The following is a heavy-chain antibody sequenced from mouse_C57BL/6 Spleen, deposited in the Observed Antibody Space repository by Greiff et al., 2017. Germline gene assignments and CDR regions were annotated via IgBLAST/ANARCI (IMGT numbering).Heavy chain of an antibody. Sequence: DVKLQESGPGLVKPSQSLSLTCSVTGYSITSCYYWNWIRQFPGNKLEWVGYISYDGSNNYNPSLKNRITITRDTSQNVFVLKLNAVTTEDTATYSCARRYYGSAFDYWGQGTTLTVSS. CDR2: ISYDGSN. V-gene: IGHV3-6*01. CDR1: GYSITSCYY. CDR3: ARRYYGSAFDY. D-gene: IGHD1-1*01. J-gene: IGHJ2*01.